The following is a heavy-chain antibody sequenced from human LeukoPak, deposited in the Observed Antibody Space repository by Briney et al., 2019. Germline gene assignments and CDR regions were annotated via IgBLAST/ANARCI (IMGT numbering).Heavy chain of an antibody. V-gene: IGHV3-30*02. Sequence: GGSLRLSCAAAGFTFSSYGMHWVRQAPGKGLEWAAFIRFDGSNTYYADSVKGRFTISRDNSWNTLYLQMNSLRAEDTAVYYCARNLRSTSGWYVDYWGQGALVTVSS. CDR2: IRFDGSNT. J-gene: IGHJ4*02. CDR1: GFTFSSYG. CDR3: ARNLRSTSGWYVDY. D-gene: IGHD6-19*01.